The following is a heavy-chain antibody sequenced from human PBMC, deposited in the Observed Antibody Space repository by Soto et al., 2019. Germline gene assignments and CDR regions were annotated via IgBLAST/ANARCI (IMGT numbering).Heavy chain of an antibody. D-gene: IGHD2-2*02. CDR1: GFTFSSYW. J-gene: IGHJ6*02. CDR2: IKQDGSEK. V-gene: IGHV3-7*03. Sequence: GGSLRLSCAASGFTFSSYWMSWVRQAPGKGLEWVANIKQDGSEKYYVDSVKGRFTISRDNAKNSLYLQMNSLRAEDTAVYYCAKRRDIVVVPAAILLYYYGMDVWGQGTTVTVSS. CDR3: AKRRDIVVVPAAILLYYYGMDV.